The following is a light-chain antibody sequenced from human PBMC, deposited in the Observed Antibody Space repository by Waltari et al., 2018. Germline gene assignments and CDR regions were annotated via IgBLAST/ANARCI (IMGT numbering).Light chain of an antibody. Sequence: QSALTQPASVSGSPGQSITVSCTGTSSDVGSYNYVSWYQQHPGNAPKLMIYEVSKRPAGVSNRFSGSKSGNTASLTISGLQAEDEADYYCSSYTSSSTPWVFGGGTKVTVL. CDR2: EVS. CDR3: SSYTSSSTPWV. CDR1: SSDVGSYNY. V-gene: IGLV2-14*01. J-gene: IGLJ3*02.